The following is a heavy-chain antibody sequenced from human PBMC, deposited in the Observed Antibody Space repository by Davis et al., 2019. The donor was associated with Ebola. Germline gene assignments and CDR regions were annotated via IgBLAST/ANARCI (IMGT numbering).Heavy chain of an antibody. D-gene: IGHD1-26*01. Sequence: ASVKVSCKASGYTFSSYGFSWVRQAPGQGLERMGWISAYNGNTNYAQILQGRVTMTTDTSTGTAYMELRSLRSDDTAVYFCARTSIVGTTTTASDIWGQGTKVTVSS. J-gene: IGHJ3*02. V-gene: IGHV1-18*01. CDR2: ISAYNGNT. CDR1: GYTFSSYG. CDR3: ARTSIVGTTTTASDI.